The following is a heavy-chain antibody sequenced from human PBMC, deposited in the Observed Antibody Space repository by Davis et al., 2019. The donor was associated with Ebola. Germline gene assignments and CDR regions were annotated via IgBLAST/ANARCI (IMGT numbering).Heavy chain of an antibody. CDR3: AKDPTLSRGLYDFWSGYPTSYYYYGMDV. V-gene: IGHV1-8*01. D-gene: IGHD3-3*01. CDR1: GYTFTSYD. CDR2: MNPNSGNT. J-gene: IGHJ6*02. Sequence: ASVKVSCKASGYTFTSYDINWVRQATGQGLEWMGWMNPNSGNTGYAQKFQGRVSMSRNTSISTAYMELGSLRSEDTAVYYCAKDPTLSRGLYDFWSGYPTSYYYYGMDVWGQGTTVTVSS.